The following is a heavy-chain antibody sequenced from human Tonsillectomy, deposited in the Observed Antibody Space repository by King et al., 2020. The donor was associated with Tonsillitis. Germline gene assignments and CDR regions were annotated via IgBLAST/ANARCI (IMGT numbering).Heavy chain of an antibody. CDR2: IRFDGTNK. CDR3: AKDGSSGWDPMNYCDY. D-gene: IGHD6-19*01. Sequence: VQLVESGGGVVQPGGSLRLSCAASGFTFRSYAMHWVRQAPGKGLEWVAFIRFDGTNKYYADSVKGRFTISRDNSKNTLYLQMNSLRTEDTAVYYCAKDGSSGWDPMNYCDYWGQGTLVTVSS. CDR1: GFTFRSYA. V-gene: IGHV3-30*02. J-gene: IGHJ4*02.